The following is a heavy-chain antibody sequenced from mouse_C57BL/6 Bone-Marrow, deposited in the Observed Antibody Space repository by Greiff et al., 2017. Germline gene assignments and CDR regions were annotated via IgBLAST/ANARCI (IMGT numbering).Heavy chain of an antibody. D-gene: IGHD2-5*01. J-gene: IGHJ3*01. CDR1: GFTFSDYG. CDR3: ARMDSNDWFAY. CDR2: ISNLAYSI. V-gene: IGHV5-15*01. Sequence: DVQLVESGGGLVQPGGSLKLSCAASGFTFSDYGMAWVRQAPRKGPEWVAFISNLAYSIYYADTVTGRFTISRENAKNTLYLEMSSLRSEDTALDYCARMDSNDWFAYWGQGTLVTVSA.